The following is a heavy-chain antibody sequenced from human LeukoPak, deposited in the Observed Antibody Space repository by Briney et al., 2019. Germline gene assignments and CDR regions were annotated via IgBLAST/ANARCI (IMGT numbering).Heavy chain of an antibody. CDR3: AKGSGNGYGSGPFDY. D-gene: IGHD3-10*01. CDR1: GFTFSSYG. Sequence: GGSLRPSCAASGFTFSSYGMHWVRQAPGKGLEWVSAISTDAGETHYADSVKGRFTISRDNSKSTVSLQMSSLRAEDTALYYCAKGSGNGYGSGPFDYWGQGTLVTVSS. CDR2: ISTDAGET. J-gene: IGHJ4*02. V-gene: IGHV3-23*01.